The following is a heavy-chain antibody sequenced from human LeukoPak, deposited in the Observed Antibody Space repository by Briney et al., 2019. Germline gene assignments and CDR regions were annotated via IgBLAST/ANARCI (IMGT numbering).Heavy chain of an antibody. CDR2: IYYSGST. V-gene: IGHV4-39*01. Sequence: SETLSLTCTVSGGSISSSSYYWGWIRQPPGKGLEWIGSIYYSGSTYYNPSLKSRVTISVDTSKNQFSLKLSSVTAADTAVYYCARLGYDFWSGLPNWFNPWSQGTLVTVSS. CDR1: GGSISSSSYY. D-gene: IGHD3-3*01. J-gene: IGHJ5*02. CDR3: ARLGYDFWSGLPNWFNP.